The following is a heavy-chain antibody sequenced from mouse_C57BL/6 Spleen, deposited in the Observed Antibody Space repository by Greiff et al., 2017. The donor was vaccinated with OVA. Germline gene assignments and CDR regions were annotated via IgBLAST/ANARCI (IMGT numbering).Heavy chain of an antibody. CDR2: INPGSGGT. Sequence: VQLQQSGAELVRPGTSVKVSCKASGYAFTNYLIEWVKQRPGQGLEWIGVINPGSGGTNYNEKFKGKATLTADKSSSTAYMQLSSLTSEDSAVYFCARSGGSYYFDDWGQGTTLTVSS. CDR3: ARSGGSYYFDD. V-gene: IGHV1-54*01. CDR1: GYAFTNYL. D-gene: IGHD1-1*02. J-gene: IGHJ2*01.